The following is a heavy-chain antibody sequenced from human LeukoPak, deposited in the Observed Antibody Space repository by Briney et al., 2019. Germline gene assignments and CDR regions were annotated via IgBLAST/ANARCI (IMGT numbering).Heavy chain of an antibody. CDR3: AKSIYYYDSSGSSPVV. CDR2: ISNDGANQ. V-gene: IGHV3-30-3*01. CDR1: GFNFSRYA. J-gene: IGHJ3*01. D-gene: IGHD3-22*01. Sequence: PGGSLRLSCGASGFNFSRYAMHWVRQAPGKGLEGVAVISNDGANQYYADSVKGRFTISRDKSKNTLYLQMNSLRAEDTAVYYCAKSIYYYDSSGSSPVVWGQGTMVTVSS.